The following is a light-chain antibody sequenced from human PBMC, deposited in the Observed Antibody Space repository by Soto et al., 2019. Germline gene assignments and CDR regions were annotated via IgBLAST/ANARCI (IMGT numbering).Light chain of an antibody. CDR1: SSDVGRYNL. V-gene: IGLV2-23*01. CDR2: EDI. Sequence: QSALSQPASVSGSPGQSLTISCTGTSSDVGRYNLVSWYQQHPGKAPKLIIYEDIERPSAVCNRFSGSKSGNTASLTISGLQTEDEADYYCCSYAGGTSVVFGGGTKLTVL. J-gene: IGLJ2*01. CDR3: CSYAGGTSVV.